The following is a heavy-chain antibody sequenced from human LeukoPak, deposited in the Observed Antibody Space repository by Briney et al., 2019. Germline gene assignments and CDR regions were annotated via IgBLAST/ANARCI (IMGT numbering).Heavy chain of an antibody. J-gene: IGHJ5*02. D-gene: IGHD4-11*01. CDR1: GGSISSSSYY. Sequence: SETLSLTCTVSGGSISSSSYYWGWIRQPPGKGLEWIGSIYYSASTYYNPSLKSRVTISLDTSKNQFSLKLSSVTAADTAVYYCARVDYRVRWFDPWGQGTLAIVSS. CDR2: IYYSAST. CDR3: ARVDYRVRWFDP. V-gene: IGHV4-39*07.